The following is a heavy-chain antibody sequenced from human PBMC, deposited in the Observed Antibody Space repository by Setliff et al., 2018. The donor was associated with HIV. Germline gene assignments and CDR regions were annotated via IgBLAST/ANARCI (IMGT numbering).Heavy chain of an antibody. CDR1: GGSISSYY. V-gene: IGHV4-4*07. J-gene: IGHJ6*03. CDR3: PREGWSDHYYYYMDV. Sequence: SETLSLTCSVSGGSISSYYWNWIRQPAGKGLEWIGRIFSSGTTNYNPSLQSRITMSVDTSKNQFSLKLNSVTAAATAVYYCPREGWSDHYYYYMDVWDKGTTVTVSS. D-gene: IGHD2-15*01. CDR2: IFSSGTT.